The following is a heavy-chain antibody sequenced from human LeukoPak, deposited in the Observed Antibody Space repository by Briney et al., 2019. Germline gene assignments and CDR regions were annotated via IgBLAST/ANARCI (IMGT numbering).Heavy chain of an antibody. V-gene: IGHV3-49*03. D-gene: IGHD6-19*01. CDR1: GFTFGDYA. CDR3: TRVGNSGWYSSNY. Sequence: PGGSLRLSCTASGFTFGDYAMSRLRQAPGKGLEWVGFIRGKPYGGTTEHAAPVKGRFNISRDDSKSVAYLQMNSLKTEDTAVYYCTRVGNSGWYSSNYWGQGTLVTVSS. CDR2: IRGKPYGGTT. J-gene: IGHJ4*02.